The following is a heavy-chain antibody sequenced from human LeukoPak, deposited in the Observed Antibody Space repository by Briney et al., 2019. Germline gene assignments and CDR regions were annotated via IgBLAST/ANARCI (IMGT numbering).Heavy chain of an antibody. D-gene: IGHD2-15*01. CDR3: ARDDPSLVGAVGY. Sequence: GASVKVSCKASGYTFTGYYMHWVRQAPGQGLEWMGWINPNSGGTNYAQKFQGRVTMTRDTSISTAYMELSRLRSDDTAVYYCARDDPSLVGAVGYWGQGTLVTVSS. CDR1: GYTFTGYY. CDR2: INPNSGGT. V-gene: IGHV1-2*02. J-gene: IGHJ4*02.